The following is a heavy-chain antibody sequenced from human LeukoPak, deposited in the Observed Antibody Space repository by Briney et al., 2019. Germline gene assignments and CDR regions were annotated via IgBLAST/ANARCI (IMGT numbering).Heavy chain of an antibody. V-gene: IGHV3-23*01. J-gene: IGHJ4*02. CDR2: ISGSSSST. CDR1: GFTFSTYA. D-gene: IGHD6-13*01. Sequence: GGSLRLSCAASGFTFSTYALSWVRQAPGKGLEWVSVISGSSSSTYYADSVKGRFTISRDNSKNTLYLQMNSLRAEDTAVYYCAKDRGWQQCPFHYWGQGTQVTVSS. CDR3: AKDRGWQQCPFHY.